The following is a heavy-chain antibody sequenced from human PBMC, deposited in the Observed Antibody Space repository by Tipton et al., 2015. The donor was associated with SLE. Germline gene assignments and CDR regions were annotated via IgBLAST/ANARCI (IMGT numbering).Heavy chain of an antibody. J-gene: IGHJ4*02. V-gene: IGHV4-34*01. Sequence: TLSLTCAVYGGSFSGYYWNWILQPPGKGLEWIGEINHSESTNYSPSLKSRVTISVDTSKKQFSLKLSSVTAADTAVYYCASGDSSSWSLRGHDYWGQGTLVTVSS. D-gene: IGHD6-13*01. CDR3: ASGDSSSWSLRGHDY. CDR1: GGSFSGYY. CDR2: INHSEST.